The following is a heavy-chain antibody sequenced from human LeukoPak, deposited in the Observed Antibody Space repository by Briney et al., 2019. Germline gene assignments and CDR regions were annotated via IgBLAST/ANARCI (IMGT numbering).Heavy chain of an antibody. Sequence: GGSLRLSCAASGFAFSNYGMHWVRQAPGKGLEWVAIIWYDGNSKEYVDSVRGRFTISRDNSKNTVYPQMNSLRAEDTAVYYCARRWESLSYFDYWGQGVLVTVSS. CDR1: GFAFSNYG. V-gene: IGHV3-33*01. CDR2: IWYDGNSK. CDR3: ARRWESLSYFDY. D-gene: IGHD1-26*01. J-gene: IGHJ4*02.